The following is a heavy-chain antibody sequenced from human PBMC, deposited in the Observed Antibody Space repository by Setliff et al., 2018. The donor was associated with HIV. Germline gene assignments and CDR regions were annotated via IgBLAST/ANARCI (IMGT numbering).Heavy chain of an antibody. J-gene: IGHJ4*02. D-gene: IGHD3-22*01. Sequence: SETLSLTCAVYGGSLSGYHWSWIRQPPGKGLEWIGEINHSGSTNYNPSLKSRVTISVDTSKNQFSLKLSSVTAADTAVFYCARLTTTYYYDSSAYYHPVWGQGTLVTVSS. CDR2: INHSGST. V-gene: IGHV4-34*01. CDR1: GGSLSGYH. CDR3: ARLTTTYYYDSSAYYHPV.